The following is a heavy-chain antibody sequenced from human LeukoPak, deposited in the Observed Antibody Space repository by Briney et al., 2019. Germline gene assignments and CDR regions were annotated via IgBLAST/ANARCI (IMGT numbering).Heavy chain of an antibody. J-gene: IGHJ4*02. CDR3: ARDSYYYDSSGYGSLDY. D-gene: IGHD3-22*01. Sequence: PSETLSLTCTVSGGSISSSSYYWGWIRQPPGKGLEWIGSIYYSGSTYYNPSLKSRVTISVDTSKNQFSLKLSSVTAADTAVYYCARDSYYYDSSGYGSLDYWGQGTLVTVSS. CDR2: IYYSGST. V-gene: IGHV4-39*07. CDR1: GGSISSSSYY.